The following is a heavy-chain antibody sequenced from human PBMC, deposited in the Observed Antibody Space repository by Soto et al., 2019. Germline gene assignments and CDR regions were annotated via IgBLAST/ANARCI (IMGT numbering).Heavy chain of an antibody. D-gene: IGHD5-12*01. CDR2: IIPIFGTA. J-gene: IGHJ4*02. Sequence: SVKVSCKASGGTFSSYAISWVRQAPGQGLEWMGGIIPIFGTANYAQKFQGRVTITADESTSTAYMELSSLRSEDTAVYYCAIAEGDIVATRFGYCGQRTLVTVS. V-gene: IGHV1-69*01. CDR3: AIAEGDIVATRFGY. CDR1: GGTFSSYA.